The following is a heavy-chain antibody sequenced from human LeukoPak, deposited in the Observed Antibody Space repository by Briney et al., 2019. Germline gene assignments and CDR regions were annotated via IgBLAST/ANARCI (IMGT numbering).Heavy chain of an antibody. Sequence: PSGTLSLTCTVSGDSGSRSDWWSWVRQPPGKGLEWIGEIHQFGSPNYNPSLKSRVTLLVDKSSSQFSLKLSSVTAADTAVYYCAASPRSGAYYMDVWGKGTTVTVSS. CDR2: IHQFGSP. CDR1: GDSGSRSDW. J-gene: IGHJ6*03. V-gene: IGHV4-4*02. CDR3: AASPRSGAYYMDV. D-gene: IGHD3-10*01.